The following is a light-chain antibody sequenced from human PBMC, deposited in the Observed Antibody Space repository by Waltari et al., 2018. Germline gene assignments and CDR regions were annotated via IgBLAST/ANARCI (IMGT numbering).Light chain of an antibody. CDR1: QSVLYSSNNKNY. CDR3: QQYYSGPFT. CDR2: WAS. Sequence: DIVMTQSTDSLAVSLGERATIYCTSTQSVLYSSNNKNYLAWYQQKPGQPPKLLIYWASTRESGVPDRFTGSGSGTDFTLTISSLQAEDVAVYYCQQYYSGPFTFGQGTRLEIK. V-gene: IGKV4-1*01. J-gene: IGKJ5*01.